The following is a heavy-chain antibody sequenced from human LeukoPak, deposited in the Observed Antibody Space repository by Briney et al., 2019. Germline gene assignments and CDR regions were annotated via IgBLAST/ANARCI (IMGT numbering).Heavy chain of an antibody. CDR1: GFTFSSYG. CDR2: ISGNGDRT. V-gene: IGHV3-23*01. D-gene: IGHD3-10*01. J-gene: IGHJ6*03. CDR3: AKGGRTGKSISMIRGVRNYYYYMDV. Sequence: PGGSLRLSCAASGFTFSSYGMSWVRQAPGKGLEWVSAISGNGDRTYYADSVKGRFSISRDNSKNTLYLQMNSLRAEDTAVYYCAKGGRTGKSISMIRGVRNYYYYMDVWGKGITVTISS.